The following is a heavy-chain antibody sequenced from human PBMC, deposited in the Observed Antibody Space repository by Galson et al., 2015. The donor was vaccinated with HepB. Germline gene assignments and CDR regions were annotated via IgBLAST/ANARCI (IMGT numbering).Heavy chain of an antibody. CDR3: AKDPSIAGQGALEY. D-gene: IGHD6-6*01. CDR2: ISYDGSNK. CDR1: GFTFSSYG. J-gene: IGHJ4*02. Sequence: SLRLSCAASGFTFSSYGMHWVRQAPGKGLEWVAVISYDGSNKYYADSVKGRFTISRDNSKNTLYLQMNSLRAEDTAVYYCAKDPSIAGQGALEYWGQGTLVTVSS. V-gene: IGHV3-30*18.